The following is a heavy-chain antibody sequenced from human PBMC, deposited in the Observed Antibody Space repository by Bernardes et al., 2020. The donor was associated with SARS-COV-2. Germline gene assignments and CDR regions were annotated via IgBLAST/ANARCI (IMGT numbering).Heavy chain of an antibody. Sequence: GGSLRLSCAASGFAFDDYAMHWVRQVPGQGLEWVSSLNWEGDKMAYADSVKGRFTISRDNAKNSLYLQMNSLRTEDTALYYCAKDLSVIYGDSGPGYSFDHWGQGTLVTVSS. J-gene: IGHJ4*02. CDR3: AKDLSVIYGDSGPGYSFDH. V-gene: IGHV3-9*01. CDR2: LNWEGDKM. D-gene: IGHD4-17*01. CDR1: GFAFDDYA.